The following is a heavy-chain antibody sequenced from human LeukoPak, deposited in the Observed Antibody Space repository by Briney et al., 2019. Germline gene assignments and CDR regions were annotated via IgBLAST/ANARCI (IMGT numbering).Heavy chain of an antibody. J-gene: IGHJ4*02. CDR2: INHSGST. CDR3: ARDGSNPDY. D-gene: IGHD5-24*01. CDR1: GGSFSGYY. Sequence: PSETLSLTCAVYGGSFSGYYWSWIRQPPGKGLEWIGEINHSGSTNYNPSLKSRVTISVDTSKNQFSLKLSSVTAADTAVYYCARDGSNPDYWGQGPLVTVSS. V-gene: IGHV4-34*01.